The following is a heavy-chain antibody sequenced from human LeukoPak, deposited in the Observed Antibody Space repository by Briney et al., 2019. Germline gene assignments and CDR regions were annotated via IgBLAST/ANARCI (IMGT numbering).Heavy chain of an antibody. J-gene: IGHJ5*02. Sequence: SETLSLTCTVSGGSISSYYWSWIRQPPGKGLEWIGYIYYSGSTSYNPSLKSRVTISVDTSKNQFSLKLSSVTAADTAVYYCAGLFSSSWYDNWFDPWGQGTLVTVSS. CDR1: GGSISSYY. D-gene: IGHD6-13*01. V-gene: IGHV4-59*08. CDR3: AGLFSSSWYDNWFDP. CDR2: IYYSGST.